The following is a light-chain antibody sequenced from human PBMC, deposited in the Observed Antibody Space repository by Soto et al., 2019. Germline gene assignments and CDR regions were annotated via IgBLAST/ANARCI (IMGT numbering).Light chain of an antibody. Sequence: QSVLTQPASLSGSPGQSITISCTGTSSDVGGYNYVSWYQQHPGKAPKLMIYEVSNRPSGVSNRFSGSKSGNTASLTISGLQAEDEADYYCSSYTSSITRVFGGGTKLTVL. V-gene: IGLV2-14*01. J-gene: IGLJ3*02. CDR1: SSDVGGYNY. CDR3: SSYTSSITRV. CDR2: EVS.